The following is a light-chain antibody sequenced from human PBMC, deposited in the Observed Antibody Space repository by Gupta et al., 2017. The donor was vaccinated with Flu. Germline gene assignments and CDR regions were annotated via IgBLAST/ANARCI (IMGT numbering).Light chain of an antibody. V-gene: IGLV3-1*01. CDR3: QAWDSSTAWV. CDR2: QDS. Sequence: TCSGDKLGDKYACWYQQKPGQSPVLVIYQDSKRPSGIPERFSGPNSGNTATLTISATQAMDEADYYCQAWDSSTAWVFGGGTKLTVL. J-gene: IGLJ2*01. CDR1: KLGDKY.